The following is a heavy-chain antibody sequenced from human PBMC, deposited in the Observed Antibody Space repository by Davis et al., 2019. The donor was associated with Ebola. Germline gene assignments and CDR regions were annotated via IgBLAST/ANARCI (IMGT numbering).Heavy chain of an antibody. J-gene: IGHJ6*02. CDR1: GFTFDDYA. D-gene: IGHD2-15*01. V-gene: IGHV3-9*01. CDR3: AKDMGYCSGGSCYSGLGMDV. CDR2: ISWNSGSI. Sequence: GGSLRLSCAASGFTFDDYAMHWVRQAPGKGLEWVSGISWNSGSIGYADSVKGRFTISRDNAKNSLYLQMNSLRAEDTALYYCAKDMGYCSGGSCYSGLGMDVWGQGTTVTVSS.